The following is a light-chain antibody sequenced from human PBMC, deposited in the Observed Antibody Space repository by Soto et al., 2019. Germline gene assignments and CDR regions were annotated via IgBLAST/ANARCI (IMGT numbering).Light chain of an antibody. Sequence: EISVTQSPATLSLSPGERATLSCRASQSVSSCLDWYQQKPGKAPSLLIYYASNRATGIPARFSGSGSGTNFTLTISSLGPEDFATYYCQQRCNWPVTFGQGTRLEIK. V-gene: IGKV3-11*01. CDR2: YAS. CDR1: QSVSSC. CDR3: QQRCNWPVT. J-gene: IGKJ5*01.